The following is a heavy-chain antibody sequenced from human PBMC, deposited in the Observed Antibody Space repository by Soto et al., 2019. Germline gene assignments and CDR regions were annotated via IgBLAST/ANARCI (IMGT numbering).Heavy chain of an antibody. D-gene: IGHD2-2*01. CDR1: GGSVSSGSYY. J-gene: IGHJ5*02. V-gene: IGHV4-61*01. CDR3: ARHTWGRQRGWFDP. Sequence: SETLSLTCTVSGGSVSSGSYYWSWIRQPPGKGLEWIGYIYYTGSTIYNPSLKSRVTISVDTSKNQFSLKLSSVTAADTALYYCARHTWGRQRGWFDPWGQGTLVTVSS. CDR2: IYYTGST.